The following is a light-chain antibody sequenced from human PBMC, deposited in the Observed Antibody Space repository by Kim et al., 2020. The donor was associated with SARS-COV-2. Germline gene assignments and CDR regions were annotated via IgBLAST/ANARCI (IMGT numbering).Light chain of an antibody. CDR1: QSRVYRDESTY. V-gene: IGKV2-30*01. CDR3: MQGIHSIA. CDR2: KVS. Sequence: PASVSRGSSQSRVYRDESTYLNWFQERPGQSPRGLIYKVSNRASGVPDRFSGSGSGTDFTLKISRVEGEDFGVYYCMQGIHSIAFGQGTRLEIK. J-gene: IGKJ5*01.